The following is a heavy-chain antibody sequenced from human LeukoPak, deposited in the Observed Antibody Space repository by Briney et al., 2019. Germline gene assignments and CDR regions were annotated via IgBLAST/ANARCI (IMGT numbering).Heavy chain of an antibody. CDR2: MNPNSGNT. J-gene: IGHJ4*02. CDR1: GYTFTSYD. CDR3: ARDPGYSNYWGY. V-gene: IGHV1-8*01. D-gene: IGHD4-11*01. Sequence: ASVKVSCKASGYTFTSYDINWVRQATGQGLEWMGWMNPNSGNTGYAQKFQGRVTMTRNTSISTAYMELSSLRSEDTAVYYCARDPGYSNYWGYWGQGTLVTVSS.